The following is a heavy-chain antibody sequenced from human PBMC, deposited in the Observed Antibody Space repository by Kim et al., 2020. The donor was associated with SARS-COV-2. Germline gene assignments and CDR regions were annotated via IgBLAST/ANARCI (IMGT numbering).Heavy chain of an antibody. CDR1: GDRVSSNSAA. J-gene: IGHJ5*02. V-gene: IGHV6-1*01. CDR3: ARDYDILTGSQNWFDP. CDR2: TYYRSKWYN. D-gene: IGHD3-9*01. Sequence: SQTLSLTCAISGDRVSSNSAAWNWIRQSPSRGLEWLGRTYYRSKWYNDYAVSVKSRITINPDTSKNQFSLQLNSVTPEDTAVYYCARDYDILTGSQNWFDPWGQGTLVTVSS.